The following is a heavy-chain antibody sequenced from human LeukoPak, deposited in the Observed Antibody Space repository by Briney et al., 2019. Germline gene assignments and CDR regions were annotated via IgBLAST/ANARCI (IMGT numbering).Heavy chain of an antibody. V-gene: IGHV3-33*06. CDR2: IWYDGSNR. J-gene: IGHJ4*02. CDR1: GFTFSSSG. D-gene: IGHD6-13*01. CDR3: AKSLTFTEPGIAAAGGAFGY. Sequence: PGRSLRLSCAASGFTFSSSGMHWLRQAPGRGLEWVADIWYDGSNRYYADSVQGRFTISRDNSKNTLYLQMNSLRAEDTAVYYCAKSLTFTEPGIAAAGGAFGYWGQGTLVTVSS.